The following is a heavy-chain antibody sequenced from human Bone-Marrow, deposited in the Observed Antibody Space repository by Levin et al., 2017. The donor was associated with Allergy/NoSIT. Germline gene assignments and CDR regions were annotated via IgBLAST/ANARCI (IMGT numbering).Heavy chain of an antibody. V-gene: IGHV3-30*18. CDR3: AKRGPDSSGYYYWDY. J-gene: IGHJ4*02. D-gene: IGHD3-22*01. CDR1: GFTFSSYG. Sequence: LSLTCAASGFTFSSYGMHWVRQAPGKGLEWVAVISYDGSNKYYTDSVKGRFTISRDNSKNTLYLQMNSLRAEDTAVYYCAKRGPDSSGYYYWDYWGQGTLVTVSS. CDR2: ISYDGSNK.